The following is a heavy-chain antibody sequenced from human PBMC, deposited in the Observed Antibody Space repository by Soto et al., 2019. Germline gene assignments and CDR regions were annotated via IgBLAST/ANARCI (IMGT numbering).Heavy chain of an antibody. D-gene: IGHD6-13*01. CDR2: ISGSGGST. Sequence: GGSLRLSCAASGFTFSSYAMSWVRQAPGKGLEWVSAISGSGGSTYYADSVKGRFTISRDNSKNTLYLQMNSLRAEERAVYYCAKDIAYTTYLTGQQLVPFDYWGQGTLVTVSS. V-gene: IGHV3-23*01. J-gene: IGHJ4*02. CDR3: AKDIAYTTYLTGQQLVPFDY. CDR1: GFTFSSYA.